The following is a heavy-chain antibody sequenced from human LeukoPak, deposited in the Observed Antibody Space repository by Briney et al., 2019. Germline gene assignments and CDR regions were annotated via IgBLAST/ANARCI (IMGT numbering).Heavy chain of an antibody. Sequence: SETLSLTCTVSGSSISSYYWSWIRQPPGKGLEWIGYIYYSGSTNYNPSLKSRVTISVDTSKNQFSLKLSSVTAADTAVYYCARDRVVVAATPGFYYYYGMDVWGQGTTVTVSS. CDR2: IYYSGST. D-gene: IGHD2-15*01. CDR1: GSSISSYY. J-gene: IGHJ6*02. CDR3: ARDRVVVAATPGFYYYYGMDV. V-gene: IGHV4-59*01.